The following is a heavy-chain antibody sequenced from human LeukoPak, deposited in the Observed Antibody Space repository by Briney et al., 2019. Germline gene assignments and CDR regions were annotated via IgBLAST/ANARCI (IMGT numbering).Heavy chain of an antibody. Sequence: SETLSLTCTVSGGSISSYYWSWIRQPPGKGLEWIGYIYYSGSTNYNPSLKSRVTISVDTSKNQFSLKLSSVTAADTAVYYCARGGDILTGYYLFDPWGQGTLVTVSS. V-gene: IGHV4-59*01. J-gene: IGHJ5*02. CDR3: ARGGDILTGYYLFDP. D-gene: IGHD3-9*01. CDR2: IYYSGST. CDR1: GGSISSYY.